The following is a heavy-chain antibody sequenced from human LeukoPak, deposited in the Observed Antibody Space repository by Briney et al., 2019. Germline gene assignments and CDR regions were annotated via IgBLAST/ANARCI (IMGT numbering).Heavy chain of an antibody. CDR3: ARDPYGDYVYAFDI. CDR1: GFTFSSYG. CDR2: IWYDGSNK. J-gene: IGHJ3*02. Sequence: PGGSLRLSCAASGFTFSSYGMHWVRQAPGKGLEWAAVIWYDGSNKYYADSVKGRFTISRDNSKNTLYLQMNSLRAEDTAVYYCARDPYGDYVYAFDIWGQGTMVTVSS. D-gene: IGHD4-17*01. V-gene: IGHV3-33*01.